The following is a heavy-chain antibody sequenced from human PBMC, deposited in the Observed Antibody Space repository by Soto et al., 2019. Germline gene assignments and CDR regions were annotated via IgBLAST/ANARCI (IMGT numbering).Heavy chain of an antibody. D-gene: IGHD6-19*01. CDR3: ARGRRSSARHDTFDI. CDR1: GGSINNYC. J-gene: IGHJ3*02. V-gene: IGHV4-59*01. Sequence: ASETRSRTWTVSGGSINNYCWIWSRQPPGKGLEWIGYLYYSGITDYNPSLNSRVTITVDKSKNQFFLRLSSVTAADTAVYYCARGRRSSARHDTFDIWGQGTMVTVSS. CDR2: LYYSGIT.